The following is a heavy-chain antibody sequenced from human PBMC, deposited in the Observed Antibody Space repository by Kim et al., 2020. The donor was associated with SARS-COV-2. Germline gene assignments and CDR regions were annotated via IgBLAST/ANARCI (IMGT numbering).Heavy chain of an antibody. D-gene: IGHD2-15*01. CDR3: ATGDISYGMDV. CDR1: GFTFSTYW. CDR2: INTDGSST. Sequence: GGSLRLSCAASGFTFSTYWMYWVRQAPGKGLVCVARINTDGSSTTYADSVKGRFTISRDSAKNTLYLQMNSMRGEDTAVYYCATGDISYGMDVWGQGT. J-gene: IGHJ6*02. V-gene: IGHV3-74*01.